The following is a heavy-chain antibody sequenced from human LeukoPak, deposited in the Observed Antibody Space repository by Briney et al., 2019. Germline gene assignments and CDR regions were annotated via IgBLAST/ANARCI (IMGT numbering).Heavy chain of an antibody. CDR1: GYTFTGYY. D-gene: IGHD3-9*01. CDR3: ARGDDLLTGNRDWFDP. CDR2: INPNSGGT. Sequence: GASVKVSCKASGYTFTGYYMHWVRQAPGQGLEWMGWINPNSGGTNYAQKFQGRVSMTRDTSISTAYMEMSRLRSDDTAVYYCARGDDLLTGNRDWFDPWGQGTLVTVFS. J-gene: IGHJ5*02. V-gene: IGHV1-2*02.